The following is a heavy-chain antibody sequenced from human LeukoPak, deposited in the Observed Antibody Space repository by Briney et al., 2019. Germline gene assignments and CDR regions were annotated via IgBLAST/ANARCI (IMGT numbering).Heavy chain of an antibody. CDR1: GYTFTSYD. CDR3: ARTSTGTRGGYDV. Sequence: ASVKVSCKASGYTFTSYDINWVRQASGQGLEWMGWINPNSGNTGFTQKFQGRVTVTGSTSISTAYMELSSLTSDDTAVYYCARTSTGTRGGYDVWGQGTLVTVSS. J-gene: IGHJ4*02. V-gene: IGHV1-8*01. D-gene: IGHD1-1*01. CDR2: INPNSGNT.